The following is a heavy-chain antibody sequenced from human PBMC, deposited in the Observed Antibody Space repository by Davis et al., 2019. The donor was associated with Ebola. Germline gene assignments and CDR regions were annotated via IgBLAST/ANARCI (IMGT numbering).Heavy chain of an antibody. V-gene: IGHV3-23*01. Sequence: GESLKISCAASGFTFRSHDMSWVRQAPGKGLEWVSTISGSGASTYYADSVKGRFTISRDNSKSTLYLQMNTLRAEDTAVYYCARGRGRVAAAGYEVIAAWFDPWGQGTLVTVSS. CDR2: ISGSGAST. CDR1: GFTFRSHD. D-gene: IGHD6-13*01. CDR3: ARGRGRVAAAGYEVIAAWFDP. J-gene: IGHJ5*02.